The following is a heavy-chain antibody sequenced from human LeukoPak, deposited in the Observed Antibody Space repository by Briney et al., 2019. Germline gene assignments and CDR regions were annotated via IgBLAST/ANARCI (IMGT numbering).Heavy chain of an antibody. V-gene: IGHV4-34*01. Sequence: PSETLSLTCAVYGGSFSGYYWSWIRQPPGKGLEWIGEINHSGSTNYNPSLTSRVTISVDTSKNQFSLKLSSVTAADTAVYYCARGGWAVAGTKYFQHWGQGTLVTVSS. CDR2: INHSGST. CDR3: ARGGWAVAGTKYFQH. J-gene: IGHJ1*01. CDR1: GGSFSGYY. D-gene: IGHD6-19*01.